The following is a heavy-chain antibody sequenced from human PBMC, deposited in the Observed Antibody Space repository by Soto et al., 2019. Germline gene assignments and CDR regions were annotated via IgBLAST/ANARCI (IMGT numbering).Heavy chain of an antibody. D-gene: IGHD4-17*01. CDR2: IYSGGST. J-gene: IGHJ6*02. V-gene: IGHV3-53*04. Sequence: GGSLRLSCAASGFTVSSNYMSWVRQVPGKGLEWVSVIYSGGSTYYADSVKGRFTISRHNSKNTLYLQMNSLRAEDTAVYYCARVRQGYYYYGMDVWAQRTTVTVSS. CDR1: GFTVSSNY. CDR3: ARVRQGYYYYGMDV.